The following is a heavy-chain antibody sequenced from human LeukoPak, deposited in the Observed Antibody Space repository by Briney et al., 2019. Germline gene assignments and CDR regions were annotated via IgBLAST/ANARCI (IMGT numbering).Heavy chain of an antibody. J-gene: IGHJ5*02. CDR1: RYTFSNYD. CDR3: AQRRSSGWYDRRSFDP. D-gene: IGHD6-19*01. V-gene: IGHV1-8*01. CDR2: MSPNSGNT. Sequence: ASVKVSCKASRYTFSNYDINWVRQATGQGLEWMGWMSPNSGNTGYAQKFQGRVTMTEDTSTDTAYMELSSLRSEDTAVYYCAQRRSSGWYDRRSFDPWGQGTLVTVSS.